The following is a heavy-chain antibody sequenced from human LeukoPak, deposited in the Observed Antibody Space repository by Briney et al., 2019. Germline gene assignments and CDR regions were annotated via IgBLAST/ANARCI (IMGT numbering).Heavy chain of an antibody. D-gene: IGHD3-22*01. CDR2: IYYSGST. CDR1: GGSISSYY. J-gene: IGHJ4*02. CDR3: AREGTKAYYYDSSGYPY. Sequence: PSETLSLTCTVSGGSISSYYWSWIRQPPGKGLEWIGYIYYSGSTNYNPSLKSRVTISVDTSKNQFSLKLSSVTAADTAVYYCAREGTKAYYYDSSGYPYWGQGTLVTVSS. V-gene: IGHV4-59*01.